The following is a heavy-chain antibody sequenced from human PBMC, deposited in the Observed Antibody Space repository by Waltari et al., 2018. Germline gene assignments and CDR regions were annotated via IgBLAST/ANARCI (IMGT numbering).Heavy chain of an antibody. D-gene: IGHD4-4*01. CDR2: IYFSGST. V-gene: IGHV4-30-4*08. J-gene: IGHJ4*02. CDR3: ARRGRTTLSYYFDY. CDR1: GGSIISGDYY. Sequence: QVQLQESGPGLVKPSQNLSLTCTVSGGSIISGDYYWSWIRQPPGKGLEWIGYIYFSGSTYYNPSLKSRVTISVDTSKNQFSLKLNSVTAADTAVYYCARRGRTTLSYYFDYWGQGTLVTVSS.